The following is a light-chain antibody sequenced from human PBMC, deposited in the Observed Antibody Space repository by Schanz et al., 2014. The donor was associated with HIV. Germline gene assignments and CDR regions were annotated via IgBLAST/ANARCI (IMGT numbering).Light chain of an antibody. CDR1: RNDVGTYNL. V-gene: IGLV2-14*02. CDR3: ASWDVSLNGPV. J-gene: IGLJ2*01. CDR2: EVT. Sequence: QSALTQPASVSGSPGQSITISCTGTRNDVGTYNLVSWYQQHPGKAPQLMIFEVTKRPSGVSNRFSGSKSGTSASLAITGLQAEDEADYYCASWDVSLNGPVFGGGTKLTVL.